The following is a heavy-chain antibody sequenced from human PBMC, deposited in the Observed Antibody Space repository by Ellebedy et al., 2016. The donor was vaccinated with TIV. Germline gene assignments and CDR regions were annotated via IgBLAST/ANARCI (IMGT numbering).Heavy chain of an antibody. CDR1: GASISSFY. CDR2: VYHSGST. Sequence: MPSETLSLTCTVSGASISSFYWSWIRQPPGRRLEWIGYVYHSGSTSYNPSLKSRVSISIDTSKNQFSLRLTSVTDADTAVYYCARAGRYDIVTGYYSRFDYWGQGILVTVSS. J-gene: IGHJ4*02. V-gene: IGHV4-59*01. D-gene: IGHD3-9*01. CDR3: ARAGRYDIVTGYYSRFDY.